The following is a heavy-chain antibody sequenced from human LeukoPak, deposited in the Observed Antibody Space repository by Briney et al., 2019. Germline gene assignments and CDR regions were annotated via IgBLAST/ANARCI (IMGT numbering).Heavy chain of an antibody. D-gene: IGHD6-13*01. CDR2: ISSSSSTI. Sequence: GGSLRLSCAASGFTFSSYSMNWVRQAPGKGLEWVSYISSSSSTIYYADSVKGRFTISRDNAKNSLYLQMNSLRAEDTAVYYCARGGSSYGMDVWGQGTTVTVSS. V-gene: IGHV3-48*04. CDR3: ARGGSSYGMDV. J-gene: IGHJ6*02. CDR1: GFTFSSYS.